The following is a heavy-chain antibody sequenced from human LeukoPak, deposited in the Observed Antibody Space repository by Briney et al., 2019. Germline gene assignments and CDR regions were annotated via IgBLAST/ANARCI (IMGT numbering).Heavy chain of an antibody. D-gene: IGHD3-10*01. CDR1: GFTFSSYA. V-gene: IGHV3-23*01. J-gene: IGHJ4*02. CDR3: AKRGVVIRVILVGFHKEAYYFDS. Sequence: GSLRLSCAASGFTFSSYAMSWVRQAPGKGLEWVSSISGSGTNTYYADSVKGRFTISRDNSRNLLFLQMSSLRVEDTAVYFCAKRGVVIRVILVGFHKEAYYFDSWGQGALVTVSS. CDR2: ISGSGTNT.